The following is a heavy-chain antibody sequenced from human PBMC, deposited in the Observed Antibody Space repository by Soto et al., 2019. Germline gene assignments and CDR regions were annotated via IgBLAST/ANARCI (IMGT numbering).Heavy chain of an antibody. CDR2: ISSNSDYI. D-gene: IGHD1-26*01. Sequence: GGSLRLSCTASGFTFSSYSINWVRQAPGKGLEWVSSISSNSDYIYYADSLKGRFTISRDNARNSLYLQMNSLRAEDTAVYYCARNLVLSGFDYWGQGTLVTVSS. CDR3: ARNLVLSGFDY. CDR1: GFTFSSYS. J-gene: IGHJ4*02. V-gene: IGHV3-21*01.